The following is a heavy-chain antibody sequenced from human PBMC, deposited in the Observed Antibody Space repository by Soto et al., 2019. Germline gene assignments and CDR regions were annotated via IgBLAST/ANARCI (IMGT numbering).Heavy chain of an antibody. D-gene: IGHD1-7*01. CDR2: IYQTGRT. CDR1: SERFYSNMW. Sequence: SDTLSIRCAASSERFYSNMWWTSVRQPPGQGLEWIGEIYQTGRTNYNPSLKSRVTISLDESEKQTSLKVASLTAAFTAVYYCASRDPGTIAEYWGQGTLVTVSS. V-gene: IGHV4-4*02. CDR3: ASRDPGTIAEY. J-gene: IGHJ4*02.